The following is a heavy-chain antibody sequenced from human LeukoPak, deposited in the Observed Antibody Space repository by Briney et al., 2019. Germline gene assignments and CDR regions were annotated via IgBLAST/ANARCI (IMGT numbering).Heavy chain of an antibody. J-gene: IGHJ6*02. V-gene: IGHV4-39*01. D-gene: IGHD6-19*01. CDR1: GGSISSRSYY. Sequence: PSETLSLTCTVSGGSISSRSYYWGWIRQPPGKGLEWIGSIYYSGSTYYNASLKSRATTSVDTSKNQFSLKLTSVTAADTAVYYCAIQRLDGTDVWGQGITVTVSS. CDR2: IYYSGST. CDR3: AIQRLDGTDV.